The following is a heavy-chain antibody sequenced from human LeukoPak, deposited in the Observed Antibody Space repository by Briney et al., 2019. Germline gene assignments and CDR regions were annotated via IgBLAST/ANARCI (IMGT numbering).Heavy chain of an antibody. CDR3: AKFSRVVPAAYFDY. Sequence: PGGSLRLSCAASGFTFSSYAVSWVRQAPGKGLEWVSAISGSGGSTYYADSVKGRFTISRDNSKNTLYLQMNSLRAEDTAVYYCAKFSRVVPAAYFDYWGQGTLVTVSS. J-gene: IGHJ4*02. CDR2: ISGSGGST. V-gene: IGHV3-23*01. CDR1: GFTFSSYA. D-gene: IGHD2-2*01.